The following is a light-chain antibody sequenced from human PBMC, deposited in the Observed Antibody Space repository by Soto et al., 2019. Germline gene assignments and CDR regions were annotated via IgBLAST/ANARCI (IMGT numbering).Light chain of an antibody. V-gene: IGKV1-6*01. CDR1: QGIRND. CDR3: LQDYNYPRT. Sequence: AIQMTQSPSSLSTSVGDRVTITCRASQGIRNDLGWYQQKPGKSPKLLIYAASSLQSGVPSRFSGSGSGTDFTLTISSLQPEDFATYYCLQDYNYPRTCGQGTKVDIK. CDR2: AAS. J-gene: IGKJ1*01.